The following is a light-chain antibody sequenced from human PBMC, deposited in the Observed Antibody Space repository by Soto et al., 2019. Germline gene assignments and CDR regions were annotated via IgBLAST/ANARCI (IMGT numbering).Light chain of an antibody. CDR2: DAS. Sequence: EVVMTQSPATLAVSPGERATLSCRASQNVNSNLAWYQQKPGQAPRLLIYDASTRATGIPARFSGSGSGTEFTLTISSLQSEDFAVYYCQEYNKSPPLTFGGGTKVDIK. J-gene: IGKJ4*01. CDR3: QEYNKSPPLT. V-gene: IGKV3-15*01. CDR1: QNVNSN.